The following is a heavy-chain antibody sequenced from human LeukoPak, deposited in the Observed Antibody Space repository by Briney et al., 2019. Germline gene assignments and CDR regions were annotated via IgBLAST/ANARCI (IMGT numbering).Heavy chain of an antibody. Sequence: ASVKVSCKASGYTFTGYYMHWVRQAPGQGLEWMGWINPNSGGTNYAQKFQGRVTMTRDTSISTAYMELSRLRSDDTAVYYCARAYCSSTSCYSYYFDYWGQGTLVTVSS. V-gene: IGHV1-2*02. D-gene: IGHD2-2*02. CDR1: GYTFTGYY. J-gene: IGHJ4*02. CDR2: INPNSGGT. CDR3: ARAYCSSTSCYSYYFDY.